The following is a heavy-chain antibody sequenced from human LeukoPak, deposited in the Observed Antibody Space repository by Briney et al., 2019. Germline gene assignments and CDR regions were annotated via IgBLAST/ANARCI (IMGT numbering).Heavy chain of an antibody. V-gene: IGHV3-30*18. D-gene: IGHD2-15*01. J-gene: IGHJ6*04. Sequence: GGSLRLSCAASGFTFSSYGMHWVRQAPGKGLEWEAVISYDGSNKYYADSVKGRFTISRDNSKNTLYLQMNSLRAEDTAVYYCAKVSRYCSGGSCRPDYYYGMDVWGKGTTVTVSS. CDR2: ISYDGSNK. CDR3: AKVSRYCSGGSCRPDYYYGMDV. CDR1: GFTFSSYG.